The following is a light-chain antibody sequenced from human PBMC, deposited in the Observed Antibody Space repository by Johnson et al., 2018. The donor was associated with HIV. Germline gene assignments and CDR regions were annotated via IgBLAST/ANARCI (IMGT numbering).Light chain of an antibody. CDR1: SSNIGNNY. CDR2: DNN. CDR3: GTWDDSLSTGGV. J-gene: IGLJ1*01. Sequence: QSVLTQPPSVSAAPGQKVTISCSGSSSNIGNNYVSWYQQLPGTAPKLVIYDNNKLPSGIPDRFSGSKSGTSATLGITGLQTGDEADYYCGTWDDSLSTGGVFGAGTKVTVL. V-gene: IGLV1-51*01.